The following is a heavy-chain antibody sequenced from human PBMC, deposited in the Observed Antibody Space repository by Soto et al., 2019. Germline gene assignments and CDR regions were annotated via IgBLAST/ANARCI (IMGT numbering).Heavy chain of an antibody. Sequence: QMQLEESGPGLVKPSETLSLTCSVSGGSVSDYVWHWIRQSPGRRLEWIGDLSSSGATSYSPPLKSRVTISLDSSKKQLSLKMTSVTAADAALYYCASNIWNAAADRDGTLNIWGQGTQVTVSS. CDR1: GGSVSDYV. CDR2: LSSSGAT. CDR3: ASNIWNAAADRDGTLNI. V-gene: IGHV4-59*08. D-gene: IGHD1-1*01. J-gene: IGHJ3*02.